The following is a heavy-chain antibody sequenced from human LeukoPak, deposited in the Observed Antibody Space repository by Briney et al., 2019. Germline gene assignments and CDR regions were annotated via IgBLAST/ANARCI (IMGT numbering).Heavy chain of an antibody. D-gene: IGHD3-10*01. CDR3: ARGPYGSGSYYGDY. Sequence: PSETLSLICTVSGGSISSYYWSWIRQPPGKGLEWIGYIYYSGSTNYNPSLKSRVTISVDTSKNQFSLKLSSVTAADTAVYYCARGPYGSGSYYGDYWGQGTLVTVSS. J-gene: IGHJ4*02. CDR2: IYYSGST. CDR1: GGSISSYY. V-gene: IGHV4-59*01.